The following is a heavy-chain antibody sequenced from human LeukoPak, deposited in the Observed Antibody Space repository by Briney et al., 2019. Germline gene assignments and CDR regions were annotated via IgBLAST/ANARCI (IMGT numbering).Heavy chain of an antibody. D-gene: IGHD5-24*01. CDR1: GFTFSSYG. CDR2: IWYDGSNK. CDR3: ATKSGEQLPPGTFDI. Sequence: GGSLRLSCAASGFTFSSYGMHWVRQAPGKGLEWVAVIWYDGSNKYYADSVKGRFTISRDNSKNTLYLQMNSLRAEDTAVYYCATKSGEQLPPGTFDIWGQGTMVTVSS. J-gene: IGHJ3*02. V-gene: IGHV3-33*01.